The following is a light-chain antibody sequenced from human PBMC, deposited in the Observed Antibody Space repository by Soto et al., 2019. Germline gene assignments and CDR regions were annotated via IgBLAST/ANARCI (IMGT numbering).Light chain of an antibody. CDR2: GAS. Sequence: EIVLTQSPGTLSLSPGERATLSCRASQSVSSSYLAWYQQKHGQAPRLLIYGASSRATGIPDRFSGSGSGTDFTLTISRLEPEDFAVYYCQQYGSSPWTFGQGTKVVIK. V-gene: IGKV3-20*01. J-gene: IGKJ1*01. CDR1: QSVSSSY. CDR3: QQYGSSPWT.